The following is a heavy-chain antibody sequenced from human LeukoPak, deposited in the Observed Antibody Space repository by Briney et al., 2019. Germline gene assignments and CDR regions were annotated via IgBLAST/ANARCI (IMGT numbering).Heavy chain of an antibody. D-gene: IGHD6-6*01. CDR2: IYPGDSDT. CDR3: ARLSAARSFDY. J-gene: IGHJ4*02. Sequence: GESLKISCKGSGYSFTNSWIGWVRQMPGKGLEWMGIIYPGDSDTGYSPSFQGQVTISADKSISTAYLQWSSLRASDTAMYYCARLSAARSFDYWGQGTLVTVSS. CDR1: GYSFTNSW. V-gene: IGHV5-51*01.